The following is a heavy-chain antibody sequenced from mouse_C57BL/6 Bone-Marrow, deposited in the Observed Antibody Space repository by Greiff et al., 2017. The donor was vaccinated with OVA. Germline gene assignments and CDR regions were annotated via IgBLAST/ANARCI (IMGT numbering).Heavy chain of an antibody. CDR2: ISSGGSYT. CDR1: GFTFSSYG. J-gene: IGHJ2*01. CDR3: ARRLYYYGSSPYYFDY. Sequence: VQRVESGGDLVKPGGSLKLSCAASGFTFSSYGMSWVRQTPDKRLEWVATISSGGSYTYYPDSVKGRFTISRDNAKNTLYLQMSSLKSEDTAMYYCARRLYYYGSSPYYFDYWGQGTTLTVSS. D-gene: IGHD1-1*01. V-gene: IGHV5-6*02.